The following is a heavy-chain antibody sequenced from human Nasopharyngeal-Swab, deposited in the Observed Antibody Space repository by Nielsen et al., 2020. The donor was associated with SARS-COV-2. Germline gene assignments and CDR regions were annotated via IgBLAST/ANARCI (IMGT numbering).Heavy chain of an antibody. CDR3: ARDKNFKAAAGTRVWFDP. CDR2: ISSSGSTI. D-gene: IGHD6-13*01. J-gene: IGHJ5*02. Sequence: GESLKISCAASGFTFSDYYMSWIRQAPGKGLEWVSYISSSGSTIYYADSVKGRFTISRDNAKNSLYLQMNSLRAEDTAVYYCARDKNFKAAAGTRVWFDPWGQGTLVTVSS. CDR1: GFTFSDYY. V-gene: IGHV3-11*04.